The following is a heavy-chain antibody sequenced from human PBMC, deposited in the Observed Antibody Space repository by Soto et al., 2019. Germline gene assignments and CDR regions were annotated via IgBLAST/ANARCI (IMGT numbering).Heavy chain of an antibody. J-gene: IGHJ3*02. CDR3: ARHPSRGIDI. CDR1: VYSYTSYW. Sequence: VEPQKSSCKGPVYSYTSYWIGSVRQMPGKGLEWMGIIYPGDSDTRYSPSFQGQVTISADKSISTAYLQWSSLKASDTAMYYCARHPSRGIDICGQGTMVTVSS. CDR2: IYPGDSDT. V-gene: IGHV5-51*01.